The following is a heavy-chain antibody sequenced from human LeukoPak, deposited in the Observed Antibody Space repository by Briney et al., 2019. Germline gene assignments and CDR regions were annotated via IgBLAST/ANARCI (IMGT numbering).Heavy chain of an antibody. CDR1: GGTFSSYA. J-gene: IGHJ4*02. D-gene: IGHD5-12*01. CDR2: IIPILGIA. Sequence: GASVNVSCKASGGTFSSYAISWVRQAPGQGLEWMGRIIPILGIANYAHKFQGRVTITADKSTSTAYMELSSLRSEDTAVYYCARDFVFDEGGYDSEVVWGQGTLVTVSS. V-gene: IGHV1-69*04. CDR3: ARDFVFDEGGYDSEVV.